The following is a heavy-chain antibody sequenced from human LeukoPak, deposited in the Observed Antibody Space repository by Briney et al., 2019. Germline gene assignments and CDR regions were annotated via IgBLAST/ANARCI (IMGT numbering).Heavy chain of an antibody. V-gene: IGHV3-23*01. Sequence: GGSLRLSCAASGFTFSSYAMTWVRQAPGKGLEWVSTISDSGARTNYADSAKGRFTISRDNAMNTLYLQMNSLRADDTAVYYCASDYFLDYWGQGTLVTVSS. J-gene: IGHJ4*02. CDR3: ASDYFLDY. D-gene: IGHD6-25*01. CDR1: GFTFSSYA. CDR2: ISDSGART.